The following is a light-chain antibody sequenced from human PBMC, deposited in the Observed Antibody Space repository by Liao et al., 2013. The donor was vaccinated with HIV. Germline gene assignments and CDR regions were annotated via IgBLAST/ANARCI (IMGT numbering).Light chain of an antibody. CDR1: YVGSKS. V-gene: IGLV3-21*04. Sequence: SYELTQPPSVSVAPGKTARITCGGDYVGSKSLHWYQQKPGQAPVLVIYVDSDRPSGIPERFSGSNSGNTATLTISRVEAGDEADYYCQVWDSVSDHWVFGGGTKLTVL. CDR2: VDS. J-gene: IGLJ3*02. CDR3: QVWDSVSDHWV.